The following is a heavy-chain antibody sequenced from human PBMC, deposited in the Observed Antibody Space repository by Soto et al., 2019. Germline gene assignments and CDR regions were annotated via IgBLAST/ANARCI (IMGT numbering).Heavy chain of an antibody. CDR2: TYYRSKWYN. CDR3: ARGRPLIPAGAIFWFDP. CDR1: GDSVSSNSAA. Sequence: SQTLSLTCAISGDSVSSNSAAWNCIRQSPSRGLEWLGRTYYRSKWYNDYAVSVKSRITINPDTSKNQFSLQLNSVTPEDTAVYYCARGRPLIPAGAIFWFDPWGQGVLVTVSS. J-gene: IGHJ5*02. D-gene: IGHD2-2*01. V-gene: IGHV6-1*01.